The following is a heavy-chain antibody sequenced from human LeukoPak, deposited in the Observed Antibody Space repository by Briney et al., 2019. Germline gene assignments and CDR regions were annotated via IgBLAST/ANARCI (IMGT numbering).Heavy chain of an antibody. CDR1: GGSITSSSYS. J-gene: IGHJ4*02. CDR3: ARHRYSSNPFDY. Sequence: PSETLSLTCTVSGGSITSSSYSWGWIRQPSGKGLEWIGTVYYSGSTYYNPSLKSRVTISVDTSKNQFSLKLSSVTAADTAVYYCARHRYSSNPFDYWGQGTLVTVSS. V-gene: IGHV4-39*01. D-gene: IGHD6-13*01. CDR2: VYYSGST.